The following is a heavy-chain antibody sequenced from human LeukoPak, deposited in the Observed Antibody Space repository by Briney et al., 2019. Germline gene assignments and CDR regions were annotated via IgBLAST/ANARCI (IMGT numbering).Heavy chain of an antibody. CDR1: GFTFSSYS. J-gene: IGHJ4*02. CDR2: ISSSSSYI. D-gene: IGHD4-23*01. CDR3: ASHRIYGGKMTDPFDY. Sequence: GGSLRLSCAASGFTFSSYSMNWVRQAPGKGLEWVSSISSSSSYIYYADSVKGRFTISRDNAKNSLYLQMNSLRAEDTAVYYCASHRIYGGKMTDPFDYWGQGTLVTVSS. V-gene: IGHV3-21*01.